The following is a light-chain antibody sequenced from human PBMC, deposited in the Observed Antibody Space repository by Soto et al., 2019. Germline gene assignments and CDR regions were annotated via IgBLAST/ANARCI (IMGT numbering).Light chain of an antibody. Sequence: EIVMTQSPATLSASPVASVTLSCRASQSVSIDLAWYQQTPGQAPRLLIYGASTRATGVPARFSGSASGTQFTLTISSLQSEDFTVYYCQQYNKWPLTVGKGNKVDIK. CDR3: QQYNKWPLT. J-gene: IGKJ1*01. CDR1: QSVSID. V-gene: IGKV3-15*01. CDR2: GAS.